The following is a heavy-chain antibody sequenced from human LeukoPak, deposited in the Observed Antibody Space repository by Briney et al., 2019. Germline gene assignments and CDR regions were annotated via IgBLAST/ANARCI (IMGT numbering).Heavy chain of an antibody. Sequence: SETLSLTCTVPGGSISSQYWSWIRQPPGKGLEWIGYIYYSYSGSTNYNPSLKSRVTISVDTSKNQFSLKLSSVTAADTAVYYCARHSSTWYDFDYWGQGTLVTVSS. D-gene: IGHD6-13*01. CDR2: IYYSYSGST. J-gene: IGHJ4*02. CDR1: GGSISSQY. V-gene: IGHV4-59*08. CDR3: ARHSSTWYDFDY.